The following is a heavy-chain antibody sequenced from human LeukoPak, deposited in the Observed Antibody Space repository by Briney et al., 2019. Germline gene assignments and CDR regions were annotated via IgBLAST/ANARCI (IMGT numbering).Heavy chain of an antibody. V-gene: IGHV1-8*03. CDR3: ATKMVGASYYFDY. CDR1: GYTFTSYD. CDR2: MNPNSGNT. Sequence: ASVKVSCKASGYTFTSYDINWVRQATGQGLEWMGWMNPNSGNTGYAQKFQGRVTITRNTSISTAYMELSSLRSEDTAVYYCATKMVGASYYFDYWGQGTLVTVSS. D-gene: IGHD1-26*01. J-gene: IGHJ4*02.